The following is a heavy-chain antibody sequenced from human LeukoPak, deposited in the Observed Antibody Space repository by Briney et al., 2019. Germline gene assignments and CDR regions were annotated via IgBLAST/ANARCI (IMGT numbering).Heavy chain of an antibody. D-gene: IGHD1-14*01. CDR3: VKEGYNAEYFHH. Sequence: GRSLRLSCAASGFTFDDYAMHWVRQAPGKGLEWVSSISWNSGSIGYADSVKGRFTVSRDNAKNSLFLQMNSLRAEGMAFYYCVKEGYNAEYFHHWGQGTLVTVSS. CDR2: ISWNSGSI. V-gene: IGHV3-9*03. CDR1: GFTFDDYA. J-gene: IGHJ1*01.